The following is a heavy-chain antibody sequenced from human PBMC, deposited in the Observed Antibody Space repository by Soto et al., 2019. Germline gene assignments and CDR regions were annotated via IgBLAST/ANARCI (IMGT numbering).Heavy chain of an antibody. J-gene: IGHJ4*02. Sequence: SVKVSCKASGGTFSSYTISWVRQAPGQGLEWMGRIIPILGIANYAQKFQGRVTITADKSTSTAYMELSSLRSEDTAVYYCARKADYGDYADYWGQGTLVTVSS. D-gene: IGHD4-17*01. CDR2: IIPILGIA. V-gene: IGHV1-69*02. CDR3: ARKADYGDYADY. CDR1: GGTFSSYT.